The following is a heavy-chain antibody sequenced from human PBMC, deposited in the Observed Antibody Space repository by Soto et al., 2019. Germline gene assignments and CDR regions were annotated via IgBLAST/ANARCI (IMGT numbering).Heavy chain of an antibody. CDR2: ISYDENKK. Sequence: PGGSLRLSCAASGFTFSTYAMYWVRQAPGKGLEWVAVISYDENKKYYADSVKGRFTISRDNSKYTLYLQMDSLRPEDTAVYYCASPDCWGRGTLVTVSS. CDR1: GFTFSTYA. CDR3: ASPDC. D-gene: IGHD2-21*01. J-gene: IGHJ4*02. V-gene: IGHV3-30-3*01.